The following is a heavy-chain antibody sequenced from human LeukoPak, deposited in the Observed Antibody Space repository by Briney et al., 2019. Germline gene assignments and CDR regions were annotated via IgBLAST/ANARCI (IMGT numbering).Heavy chain of an antibody. CDR2: ISGSGGST. D-gene: IGHD2-15*01. J-gene: IGHJ4*02. CDR3: AKGRVVVAANSPVYFDY. CDR1: GFTFSSYA. V-gene: IGHV3-23*01. Sequence: PGGSLRLSCAASGFTFSSYAMSWVRQAPGKGLEWVSAISGSGGSTYYADSVKGRFTISRDNSKNTLYLQMNSLRAEDTAVYYCAKGRVVVAANSPVYFDYWGQGTLVTVSS.